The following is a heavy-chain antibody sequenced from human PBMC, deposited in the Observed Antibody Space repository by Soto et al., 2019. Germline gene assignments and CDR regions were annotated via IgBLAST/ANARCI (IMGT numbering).Heavy chain of an antibody. CDR3: AKDIGPGYSYGGDAFDI. CDR2: ISWNSGSI. V-gene: IGHV3-9*01. CDR1: GFTFDDYA. J-gene: IGHJ3*02. D-gene: IGHD5-18*01. Sequence: PGGSLRLSCAASGFTFDDYAMHWVRQAPGKGLEWVSGISWNSGSIGYADSVKGRFTISRDNAKNSLYLQMNSLRAEDTALYYCAKDIGPGYSYGGDAFDIWGQGTMVTVSS.